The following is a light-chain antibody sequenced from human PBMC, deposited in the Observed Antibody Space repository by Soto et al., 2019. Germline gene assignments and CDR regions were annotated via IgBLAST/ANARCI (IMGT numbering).Light chain of an antibody. CDR3: QQYNSYLYT. CDR2: KAS. J-gene: IGKJ2*01. CDR1: QSISSW. V-gene: IGKV1-5*03. Sequence: DIQMTQSPSTLSASVGDRVTITCRASQSISSWLDWYQQKPGKAPKLLIYKASSLESGVPSRFSGSGSGTEFTITISRLQPDDFATYYCQQYNSYLYTFGQGTKLEIK.